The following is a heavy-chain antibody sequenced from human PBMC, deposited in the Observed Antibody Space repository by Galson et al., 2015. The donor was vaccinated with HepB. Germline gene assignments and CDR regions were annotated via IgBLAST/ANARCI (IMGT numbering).Heavy chain of an antibody. V-gene: IGHV2-5*02. D-gene: IGHD2-2*01. CDR3: AHSSVYCSSTSCPRSAFDI. Sequence: PALVKPTQTLTLTCTFSGFSLITSGVGVGWIRQPPGKALEWLALIYWDDDKRYSPSLRSRLTITKDTSKNQVVLTMTNMDPVDTATFYCAHSSVYCSSTSCPRSAFDIWGRGTMVTVSS. CDR1: GFSLITSGVG. CDR2: IYWDDDK. J-gene: IGHJ3*02.